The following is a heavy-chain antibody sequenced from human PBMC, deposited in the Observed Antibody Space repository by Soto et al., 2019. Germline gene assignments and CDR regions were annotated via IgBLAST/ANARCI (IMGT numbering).Heavy chain of an antibody. V-gene: IGHV3-7*03. CDR3: ARAQYSNAWHRFDL. CDR1: GFTFSGYW. J-gene: IGHJ4*02. D-gene: IGHD4-4*01. CDR2: IKHDGSVQ. Sequence: GGSLRLSCEASGFTFSGYWMSWVRQAPGKGLEWVADIKHDGSVQYYVDSVKGRLTISRDNAKKQLYLQMNGLRAEDTALYYCARAQYSNAWHRFDLWGQGTLVTVSS.